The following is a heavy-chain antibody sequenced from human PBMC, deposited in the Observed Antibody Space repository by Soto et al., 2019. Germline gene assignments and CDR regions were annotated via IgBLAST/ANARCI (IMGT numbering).Heavy chain of an antibody. V-gene: IGHV3-74*01. CDR2: INSDGSST. Sequence: EVQLLESGGGLVQPGGSLRLSCAASGITFSNYAMSWVRQAPGKGLEWVSSINSDGSSTSYADSVKGRFTISRDNAKNTLYLQMNSLRAEDTAVYYCARETADYDFWSGYFDNYYYGMDVWGQGTTVTVSS. CDR1: GITFSNYA. J-gene: IGHJ6*02. D-gene: IGHD3-3*01. CDR3: ARETADYDFWSGYFDNYYYGMDV.